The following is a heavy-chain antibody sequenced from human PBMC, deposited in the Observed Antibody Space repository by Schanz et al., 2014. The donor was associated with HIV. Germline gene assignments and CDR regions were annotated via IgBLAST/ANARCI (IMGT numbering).Heavy chain of an antibody. CDR3: AGRGVILNAVDV. CDR1: GGSISRYY. J-gene: IGHJ3*01. Sequence: QVQLQESGPGLVKPSETLSLTCTVSGGSISRYYWNWIRQPPGKGLEWIGYIYYSGSTSYNPSLKSRVTISVDTSKDQFSLKLSSVTAADPAVYYCAGRGVILNAVDVWGQGTMVTVSS. V-gene: IGHV4-59*01. D-gene: IGHD2-21*01. CDR2: IYYSGST.